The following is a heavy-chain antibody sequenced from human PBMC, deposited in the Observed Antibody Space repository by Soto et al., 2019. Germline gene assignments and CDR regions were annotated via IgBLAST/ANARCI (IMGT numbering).Heavy chain of an antibody. D-gene: IGHD3-10*01. CDR1: GFSLTTSGVG. Sequence: QITLKESGPSPGKPTQPLTLTCTFSGFSLTTSGVGVGWIRQPPGKALEWLALIYCNDDRRYSPSPRSRLTITKDTSKNQVVLTLTTLDPVDTATYYCAHRLGSRGAFDYWGQGSLVTVSS. CDR3: AHRLGSRGAFDY. V-gene: IGHV2-5*01. J-gene: IGHJ4*02. CDR2: IYCNDDR.